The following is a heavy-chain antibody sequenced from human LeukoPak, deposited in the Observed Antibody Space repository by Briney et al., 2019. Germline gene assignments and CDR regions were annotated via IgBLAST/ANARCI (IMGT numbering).Heavy chain of an antibody. CDR1: GFTVSSNY. Sequence: PGASLILSYAASGFTVSSNYMSWLRPPPGKGLGWVTVISIVGTTYYADSVKGRFTISRDNSKNTLYLQMNSLRAEDTAVYYCARDTYYYDSSGYPPLHDAFDIWSQGTMVTVSS. V-gene: IGHV3-53*01. J-gene: IGHJ3*02. D-gene: IGHD3-22*01. CDR3: ARDTYYYDSSGYPPLHDAFDI. CDR2: ISIVGTT.